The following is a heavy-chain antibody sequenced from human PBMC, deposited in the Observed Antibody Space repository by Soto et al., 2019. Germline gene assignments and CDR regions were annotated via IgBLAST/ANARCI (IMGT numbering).Heavy chain of an antibody. CDR1: GYIFFNYY. CDR3: ARDSPTNY. D-gene: IGHD1-1*01. V-gene: IGHV1-69*04. J-gene: IGHJ4*02. Sequence: GASVKVSCKASGYIFFNYYIHWVRHAPGQGLEWMGRIIPILGIANYAQKFQGRVTITADKSTSTAYMELSSLRPEDTAVYYWARDSPTNYWRQGTLVPVAS. CDR2: IIPILGIA.